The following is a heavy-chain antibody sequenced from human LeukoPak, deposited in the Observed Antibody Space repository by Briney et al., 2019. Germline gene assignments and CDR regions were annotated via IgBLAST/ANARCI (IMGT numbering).Heavy chain of an antibody. V-gene: IGHV6-1*01. CDR1: GDSVSSNSAA. J-gene: IGHJ4*02. CDR2: TYYRSKWYN. D-gene: IGHD3-10*01. Sequence: LSQTLSLTCAISGDSVSSNSAAWNWIRRSPSRGLEWLGRTYYRSKWYNNYAVSVKSRITINPDTSKNQFSLQLNSVTPEDAGVYYCARGTRRFPAGYWGQGTLVTVTS. CDR3: ARGTRRFPAGY.